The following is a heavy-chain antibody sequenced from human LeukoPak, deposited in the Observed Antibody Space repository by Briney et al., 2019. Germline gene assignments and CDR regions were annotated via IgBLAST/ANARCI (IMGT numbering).Heavy chain of an antibody. D-gene: IGHD4-17*01. CDR2: IIPIFGTA. CDR3: ARESLDSPDLTVTSDY. Sequence: ASVKVSCKASGGTFSSYAISWVRQAPGQGLEWMGGIIPIFGTANYAQKFQGRVTITADESTSTAYMELSSLRSEDTAVYYCARESLDSPDLTVTSDYWGQGTRVTVSS. V-gene: IGHV1-69*01. J-gene: IGHJ4*02. CDR1: GGTFSSYA.